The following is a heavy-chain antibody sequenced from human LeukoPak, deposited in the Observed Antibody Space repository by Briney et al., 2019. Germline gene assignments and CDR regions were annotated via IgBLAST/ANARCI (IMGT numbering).Heavy chain of an antibody. J-gene: IGHJ4*02. D-gene: IGHD3-10*01. CDR1: GGSISSGGYS. V-gene: IGHV4-30-2*01. CDR3: ARSSFVGEFPYY. Sequence: SQTLSLTCAVSGGSISSGGYSWSWIRQPPGKGLEWIGYIYHSGSTYYNPSLKSRVTISVDRSKNQFSLKLSSVTAADTAVYYCARSSFVGEFPYYWGQGTLVTVSS. CDR2: IYHSGST.